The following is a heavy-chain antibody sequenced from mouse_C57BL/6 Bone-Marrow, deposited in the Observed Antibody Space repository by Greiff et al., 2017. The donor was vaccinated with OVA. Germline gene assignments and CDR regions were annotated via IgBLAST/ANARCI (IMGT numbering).Heavy chain of an antibody. J-gene: IGHJ1*03. Sequence: QVQLQQSGAELVRPGTSVKVSCKASGYAFTNYLIEWVKQRPGQGLEWIGVINPGSGGTNYNEKFKGKATLTADKSSSTAYMQLKSLTSEDSAVYYCAKEEGIYYDYEGWYFDVWGTGTTVTVSS. CDR2: INPGSGGT. CDR1: GYAFTNYL. D-gene: IGHD2-4*01. V-gene: IGHV1-54*01. CDR3: AKEEGIYYDYEGWYFDV.